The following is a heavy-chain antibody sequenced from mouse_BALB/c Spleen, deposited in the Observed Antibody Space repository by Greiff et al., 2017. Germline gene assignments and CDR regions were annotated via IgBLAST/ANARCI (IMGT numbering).Heavy chain of an antibody. CDR3: ARDEDGYGAY. CDR2: ISSGGSYT. Sequence: EVKLMESGGGLVKPGGSLKLSCAASGFTFSSYAMSWVRQSPEKRLEWVAEISSGGSYTYYPDTVTGRFTISRDNAKNTLYLEMSSLRSEDTAMYYCARDEDGYGAYWGQGTLVTVSA. J-gene: IGHJ3*01. V-gene: IGHV5-9-4*01. CDR1: GFTFSSYA. D-gene: IGHD2-2*01.